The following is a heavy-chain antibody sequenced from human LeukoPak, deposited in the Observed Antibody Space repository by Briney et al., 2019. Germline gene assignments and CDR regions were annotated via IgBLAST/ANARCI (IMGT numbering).Heavy chain of an antibody. D-gene: IGHD5-18*01. V-gene: IGHV4-39*01. CDR3: ARLTGGYSYGYAGY. CDR2: SYYTGST. J-gene: IGHJ4*02. Sequence: PSETLSLTCTASGGSISSSGYYWGWIRQPPGKGLEWIATSYYTGSTYYSSSLRSRVTISVDTSKDQFSLKLTSVTAADTAVYYCARLTGGYSYGYAGYWGQGTLVTVSS. CDR1: GGSISSSGYY.